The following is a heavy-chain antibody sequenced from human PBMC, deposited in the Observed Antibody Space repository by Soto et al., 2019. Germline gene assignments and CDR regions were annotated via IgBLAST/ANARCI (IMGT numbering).Heavy chain of an antibody. V-gene: IGHV1-18*01. CDR3: ARDAKVISYCYMDV. Sequence: GASVKVSCKASGYTFTSYGISWVRHAPGQGLEWMGWISAYNGNTNYAQKLQGRVTMTTDTSTSTAYMELRSLRSDDTAVYYCARDAKVISYCYMDVWGKGTTVTVSS. CDR1: GYTFTSYG. D-gene: IGHD4-4*01. CDR2: ISAYNGNT. J-gene: IGHJ6*03.